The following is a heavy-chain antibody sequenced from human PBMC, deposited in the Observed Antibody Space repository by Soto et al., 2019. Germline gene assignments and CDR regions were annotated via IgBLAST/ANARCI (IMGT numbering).Heavy chain of an antibody. V-gene: IGHV4-39*01. CDR2: IYYSGST. CDR3: ARRHSSCLFDY. Sequence: QLQLQESGPGLVKPSETLSLTCTVSGGSISSTNYYWGWIRQPPGKGLEWIGIIYYSGSTYYNPSLKSRDTISVDTAKNQFSLKLSSVAAADTALYYCARRHSSCLFDYWGQGTLVTVSS. D-gene: IGHD6-13*01. J-gene: IGHJ4*02. CDR1: GGSISSTNYY.